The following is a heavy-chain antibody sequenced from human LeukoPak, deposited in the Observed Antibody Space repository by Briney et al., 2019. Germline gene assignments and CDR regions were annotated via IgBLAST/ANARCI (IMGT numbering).Heavy chain of an antibody. CDR3: VRDQGAPDH. V-gene: IGHV3-48*01. D-gene: IGHD1-26*01. CDR2: MSDSSTTI. Sequence: GGSLRLSCAASGFTFSSYAMNWVRQAPGKGLEWISYMSDSSTTIYYADSVKGRFTTPRDNAKNSLHLQMNSLRVEDTAVYYCVRDQGAPDHWGQGTLVTVSS. J-gene: IGHJ4*02. CDR1: GFTFSSYA.